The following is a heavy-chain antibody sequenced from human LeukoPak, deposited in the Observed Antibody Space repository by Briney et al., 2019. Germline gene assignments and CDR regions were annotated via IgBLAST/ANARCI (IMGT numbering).Heavy chain of an antibody. Sequence: GGSLRLSCAASGFTFSSYGMHWVRQAPGKGLEWVAVISYDGSNKYYADSVKGRFTISRDNSKNTLYLQMNSLRAEDTAVYYCARVGTYYYYMDVWGKGTTVTVSS. CDR3: ARVGTYYYYMDV. CDR1: GFTFSSYG. V-gene: IGHV3-30*03. CDR2: ISYDGSNK. D-gene: IGHD1-7*01. J-gene: IGHJ6*03.